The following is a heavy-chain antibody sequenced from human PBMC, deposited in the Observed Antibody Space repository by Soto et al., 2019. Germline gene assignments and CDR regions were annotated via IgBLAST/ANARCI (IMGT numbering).Heavy chain of an antibody. CDR1: GFTLSSYN. J-gene: IGHJ6*02. CDR2: ISGSSDTI. Sequence: GGSLRLSCAASGFTLSSYNMNWVRQAPGKGLEWVSYISGSSDTIYYADSVKGRFTISRDNAKNSLYLQMDSLRDEDTAVYYCVRDHGGCTWFVVFYYYFCVEVWGQWTTVTVCS. D-gene: IGHD3-10*01. CDR3: VRDHGGCTWFVVFYYYFCVEV. V-gene: IGHV3-48*02.